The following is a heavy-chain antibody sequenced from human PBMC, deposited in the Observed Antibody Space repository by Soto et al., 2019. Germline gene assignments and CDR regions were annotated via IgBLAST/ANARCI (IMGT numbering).Heavy chain of an antibody. CDR1: GFTFSNYA. V-gene: IGHV3-23*01. D-gene: IGHD1-26*01. CDR3: AKRGSGRYCDY. Sequence: EVQLLESGGGLVQPGGSLRLSCAASGFTFSNYAMNWVRQAPVKGLEWVSVISGSGDSTYHADSVKGRFTISRDNSKNTLYLQRNSLRAEDTDVYYCAKRGSGRYCDYWGQGTLVTVSS. J-gene: IGHJ4*02. CDR2: ISGSGDST.